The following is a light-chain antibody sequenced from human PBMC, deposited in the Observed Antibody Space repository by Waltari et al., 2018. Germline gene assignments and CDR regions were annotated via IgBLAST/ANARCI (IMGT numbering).Light chain of an antibody. Sequence: QSVLTQPPSVSGAPGQRVTISCTGSSSNIGAGYAVFWYQHLPGTAPKLLIFGNSIRPSGVPDRFSGSKSGTSASLAIIGLQAEDEADYYCQSYDSSLSVVFGGGTKVTVL. CDR2: GNS. J-gene: IGLJ2*01. CDR3: QSYDSSLSVV. CDR1: SSNIGAGYA. V-gene: IGLV1-40*01.